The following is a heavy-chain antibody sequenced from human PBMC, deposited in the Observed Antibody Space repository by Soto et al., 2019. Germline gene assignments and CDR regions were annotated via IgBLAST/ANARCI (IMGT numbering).Heavy chain of an antibody. J-gene: IGHJ6*02. CDR3: ARDSSLVDYYYYGMDV. CDR2: IWYDGSNK. CDR1: GFTFSSDG. Sequence: GGSLRLSCAASGFTFSSDGMHRVSQAPGKGLEWVAVIWYDGSNKYYADSVKGRFTISRDNSKNTLYLQMNSLRAEDTAVYYCARDSSLVDYYYYGMDVWGQGTTVTVSS. V-gene: IGHV3-33*01. D-gene: IGHD2-8*02.